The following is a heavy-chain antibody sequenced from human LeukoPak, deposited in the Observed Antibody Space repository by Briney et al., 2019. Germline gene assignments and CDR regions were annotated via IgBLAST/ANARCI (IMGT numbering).Heavy chain of an antibody. CDR2: IYYSGST. CDR3: ARTMAAAASRDY. V-gene: IGHV4-59*01. CDR1: GGSISSYY. D-gene: IGHD6-13*01. Sequence: SETLSLTRTVSGGSISSYYWSWIRQPPGKGLEWIGYIYYSGSTNYNPSLKSRVTISVDTSKNQFSLKLSSVTAADTAVYYCARTMAAAASRDYWGQGTLVTVSS. J-gene: IGHJ4*02.